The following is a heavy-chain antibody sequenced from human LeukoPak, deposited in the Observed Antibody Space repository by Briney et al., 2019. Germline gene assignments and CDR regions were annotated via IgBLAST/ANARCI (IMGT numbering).Heavy chain of an antibody. CDR1: GSTFNGHW. D-gene: IGHD3-16*01. CDR2: IRQNGNEK. Sequence: GGSLRLSCVAPGSTFNGHWMSWVRQAPGKGLEWVASIRQNGNEKYYVDSVKGRFIISRDNAENSLSLQMNSLRDEDAAIYYCARLLGESTIYDLWGQGTLASVSS. CDR3: ARLLGESTIYDL. V-gene: IGHV3-7*01. J-gene: IGHJ5*02.